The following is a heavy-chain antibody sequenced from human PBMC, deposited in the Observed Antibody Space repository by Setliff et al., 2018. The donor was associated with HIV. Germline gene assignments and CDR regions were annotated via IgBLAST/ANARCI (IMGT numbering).Heavy chain of an antibody. CDR3: AKAELSSGRYYFDY. Sequence: GGSLRLSCSASGFTFSSYGMHWVRQAPGKGLEWVAFIRYDGSNKYYADSVKGRFTISRDNSKNTLYLQMNSLRAEDTAVYYCAKAELSSGRYYFDYWGQGVLVTVSS. J-gene: IGHJ4*02. D-gene: IGHD6-19*01. CDR1: GFTFSSYG. CDR2: IRYDGSNK. V-gene: IGHV3-30*02.